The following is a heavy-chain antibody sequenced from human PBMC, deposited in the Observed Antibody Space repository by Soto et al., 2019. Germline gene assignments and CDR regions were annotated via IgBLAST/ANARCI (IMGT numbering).Heavy chain of an antibody. CDR2: INAGNGNT. D-gene: IGHD6-13*01. CDR3: ARTIAAAGGRRYFDL. J-gene: IGHJ2*01. CDR1: GYTFTTYA. Sequence: ASVKVSCKASGYTFTTYALHWVRQAPGQQGQRLEWLGWINAGNGNTTYSQKFQGRVTITRDTSASTAYMELSSLRAEDTAVYYCARTIAAAGGRRYFDLWGRGTLVTVSS. V-gene: IGHV1-3*01.